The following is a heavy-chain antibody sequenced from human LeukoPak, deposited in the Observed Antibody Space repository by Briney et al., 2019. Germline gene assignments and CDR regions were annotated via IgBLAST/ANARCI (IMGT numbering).Heavy chain of an antibody. D-gene: IGHD6-6*01. CDR1: AFTFSSYG. CDR3: AKALIAARLISLPGDY. V-gene: IGHV3-30*02. CDR2: IRNDGSNK. Sequence: GWSLILSCAASAFTFSSYGMQWVRQPPGRGREWVAFIRNDGSNKYYADSVKGRFTISRDNSNNTLYLQKNSLRAEDTAVYYCAKALIAARLISLPGDYWGQGTLVTVSS. J-gene: IGHJ4*02.